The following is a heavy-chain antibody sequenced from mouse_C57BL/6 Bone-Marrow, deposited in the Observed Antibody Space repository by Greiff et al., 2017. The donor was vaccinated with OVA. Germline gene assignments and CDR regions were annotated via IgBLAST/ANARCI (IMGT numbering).Heavy chain of an antibody. CDR1: GFTFSSYG. V-gene: IGHV5-6*01. J-gene: IGHJ4*01. CDR2: ISSGGSYT. Sequence: DVQLVESGGDLVKPGGSLKLSCAASGFTFSSYGMSWVRQTPDKRLEWVATISSGGSYTYYPDSVKGRFTISRDNAKNTLYLQMSSLKSEDTAMYYCARHKPYAMDYWGQGTSVTVSS. CDR3: ARHKPYAMDY.